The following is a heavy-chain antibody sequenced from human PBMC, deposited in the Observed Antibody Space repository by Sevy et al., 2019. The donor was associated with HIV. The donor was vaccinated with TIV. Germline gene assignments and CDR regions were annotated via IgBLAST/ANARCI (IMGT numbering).Heavy chain of an antibody. Sequence: GGSLRLSCAASGFTFSSYAMSWVRQAPGKGLEWVSAISGSGGSTYYADSVKGRFTISRDNSKNTLYLQMNSLRAEDTAGYYCAKDGTIFGVVFGAFDIWGQGTMVTVSS. D-gene: IGHD3-3*01. V-gene: IGHV3-23*01. CDR1: GFTFSSYA. CDR2: ISGSGGST. J-gene: IGHJ3*02. CDR3: AKDGTIFGVVFGAFDI.